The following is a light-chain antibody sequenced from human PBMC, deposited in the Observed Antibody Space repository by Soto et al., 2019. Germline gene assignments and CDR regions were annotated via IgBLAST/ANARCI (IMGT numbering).Light chain of an antibody. CDR1: QSINNY. Sequence: DIQMTQSPSSLSASVGDRVTITCRTSQSINNYLNWYQQKSGKAPELLIYAASTLQSGVPSRFSGSGSVTDFTLTISSLRPEDVATYYCQQSYSTIRTFGQGTNLKIK. V-gene: IGKV1-39*01. J-gene: IGKJ2*01. CDR3: QQSYSTIRT. CDR2: AAS.